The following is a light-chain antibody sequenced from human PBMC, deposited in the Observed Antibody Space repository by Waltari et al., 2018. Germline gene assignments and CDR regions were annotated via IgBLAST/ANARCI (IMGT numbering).Light chain of an antibody. CDR2: RAS. V-gene: IGKV1-5*03. CDR3: QQYDSYLIT. J-gene: IGKJ5*01. CDR1: QTISTW. Sequence: DIQMTQSPSTLSASVGDTVKITCRASQTISTWLAWYQQKSGKAPKLLIYRASTLQTGVPSRFSASGSGTEFTLTISSLQPGDFGTYYCQQYDSYLITFGQGTRLEIK.